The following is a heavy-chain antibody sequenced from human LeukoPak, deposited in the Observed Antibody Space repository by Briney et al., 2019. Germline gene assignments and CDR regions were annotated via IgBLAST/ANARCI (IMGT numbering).Heavy chain of an antibody. CDR1: GFTFSCYG. J-gene: IGHJ4*02. CDR3: AKLRYCSGGSCYRSFSF. CDR2: ISGSGGST. Sequence: GGSLKLSCSAFGFTFSCYGMNWVRQAPGKGPEVVPAISGSGGSTYYADSVKGRFTISRDNSKNTLYLQMNSLRAEDTAVYYCAKLRYCSGGSCYRSFSFWGQGTLVTVSS. V-gene: IGHV3-23*01. D-gene: IGHD2-15*01.